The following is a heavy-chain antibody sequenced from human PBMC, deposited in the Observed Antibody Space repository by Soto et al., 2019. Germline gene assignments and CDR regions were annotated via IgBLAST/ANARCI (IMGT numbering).Heavy chain of an antibody. J-gene: IGHJ5*02. CDR2: INTNTGNP. Sequence: ASVKVSCKASGYTFTSYAMNWVRQAPGQGLEWMGWINTNTGNPTYAQGFTGRFVFSLDTSVSTAYLQICSLKAEDTAVYYCARSRLRRIKQTAGTWIDPWGQGTLVTVSS. CDR1: GYTFTSYA. CDR3: ARSRLRRIKQTAGTWIDP. V-gene: IGHV7-4-1*01. D-gene: IGHD6-13*01.